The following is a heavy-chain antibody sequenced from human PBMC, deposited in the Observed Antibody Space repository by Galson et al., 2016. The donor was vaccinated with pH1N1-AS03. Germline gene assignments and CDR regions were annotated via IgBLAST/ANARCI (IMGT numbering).Heavy chain of an antibody. CDR3: ARFAWATSGDDAFDV. V-gene: IGHV3-7*01. CDR1: GFTFSTYW. Sequence: SLRLSCAASGFTFSTYWMSWVRQAPGKGLEWVANIKQDATEKYYVDSVKGRFTISRDNAKKSLYLQMDSPRLEDTASYYCARFAWATSGDDAFDVWGQGTLVTVSS. CDR2: IKQDATEK. J-gene: IGHJ3*01. D-gene: IGHD3-10*01.